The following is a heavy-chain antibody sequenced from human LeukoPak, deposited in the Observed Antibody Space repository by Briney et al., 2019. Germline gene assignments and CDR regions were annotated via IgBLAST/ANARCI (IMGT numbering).Heavy chain of an antibody. CDR3: ARVRGYCSSTSCSSPYYYYGVDV. CDR1: GGTFSSYA. D-gene: IGHD2-2*01. V-gene: IGHV1-69*01. Sequence: SVKVSCKASGGTFSSYAISWVRQAPGQGLEWMGGIIPIFGTANYAQKFQGRVTITADESTSTAYMELSSLRSEDTAVYYCARVRGYCSSTSCSSPYYYYGVDVWGKGTTVTVSS. CDR2: IIPIFGTA. J-gene: IGHJ6*04.